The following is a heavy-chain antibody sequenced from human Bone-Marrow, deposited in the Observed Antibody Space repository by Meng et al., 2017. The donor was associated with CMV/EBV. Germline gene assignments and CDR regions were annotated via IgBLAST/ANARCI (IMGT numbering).Heavy chain of an antibody. CDR2: ISYDGSNK. V-gene: IGHV3-30-3*01. CDR3: ARITEWPAYYYYYYGMDV. D-gene: IGHD3-3*01. Sequence: GESLKISCAASGFTFSSYAMHWVRQAPGKGLEWVAVISYDGSNKYYADSVKGRFTISRDNSKNTLYLQMNSLRAEDTAVYYCARITEWPAYYYYYYGMDVWGQGTTVTVSS. CDR1: GFTFSSYA. J-gene: IGHJ6*02.